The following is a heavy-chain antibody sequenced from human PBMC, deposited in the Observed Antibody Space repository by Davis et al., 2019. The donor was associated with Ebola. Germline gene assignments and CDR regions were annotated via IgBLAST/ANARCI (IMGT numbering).Heavy chain of an antibody. CDR3: VTLLEQWLAY. Sequence: AASVKVSCKASGYSFTDFYVHWVRQAPGQRLKWMGVINPSDLSTTYAQRFQGRATMTRDTSTSTVYMELSSLRSDDTAVYYCVTLLEQWLAYWGQGTLVTVSS. CDR1: GYSFTDFY. J-gene: IGHJ4*02. D-gene: IGHD6-19*01. CDR2: INPSDLST. V-gene: IGHV1-46*01.